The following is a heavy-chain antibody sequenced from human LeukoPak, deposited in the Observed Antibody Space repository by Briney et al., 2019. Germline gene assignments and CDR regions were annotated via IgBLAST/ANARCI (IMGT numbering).Heavy chain of an antibody. D-gene: IGHD3-10*01. CDR2: IKQDGSEK. CDR3: AKVGVLAGSKYFDY. CDR1: GFTFSTYW. J-gene: IGHJ4*02. V-gene: IGHV3-7*01. Sequence: PGGSLRLSCEASGFTFSTYWMSWVRQAPGKGLEWVANIKQDGSEKYYMDSVKGRFTISRDNAKNSLYLQMNSLRAEDTAVYYCAKVGVLAGSKYFDYWGQGTLVTVSS.